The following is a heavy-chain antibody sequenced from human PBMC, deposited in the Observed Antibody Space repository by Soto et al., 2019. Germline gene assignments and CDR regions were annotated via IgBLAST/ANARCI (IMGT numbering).Heavy chain of an antibody. D-gene: IGHD3-10*02. V-gene: IGHV4-59*08. Sequence: AETLSLTCTVSGGSFSTNYLSWIRQPPGKGLEWVGGIYYGGATSYNASLERRGTILLETSKSQFSLRLNDMTAADTAVYYCAILGACSQSLDPWGPGTLVTVSS. CDR1: GGSFSTNY. CDR3: AILGACSQSLDP. CDR2: IYYGGAT. J-gene: IGHJ5*02.